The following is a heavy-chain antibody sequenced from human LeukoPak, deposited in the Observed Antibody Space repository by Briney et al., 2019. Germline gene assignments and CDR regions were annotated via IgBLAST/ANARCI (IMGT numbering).Heavy chain of an antibody. Sequence: ASVKVSCKASGYTFTSYDINWVRQATGQGLEWMGWTNPNSGNTGYAQKFQGRVTMTRNTSISTAYMELSSLRSEDTAVYYCARGLRYCSGGSRYYWFDPWGQGTLVTVSS. V-gene: IGHV1-8*01. CDR2: TNPNSGNT. CDR1: GYTFTSYD. CDR3: ARGLRYCSGGSRYYWFDP. J-gene: IGHJ5*02. D-gene: IGHD2-15*01.